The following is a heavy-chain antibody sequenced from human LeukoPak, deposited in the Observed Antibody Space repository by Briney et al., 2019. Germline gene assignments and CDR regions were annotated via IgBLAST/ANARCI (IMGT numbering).Heavy chain of an antibody. D-gene: IGHD1-26*01. CDR2: IYCSGST. CDR3: TLYNWFDP. Sequence: PSETLSLTCTVSGGSISSGGYYWSWIRQHPGKGLEWIGYIYCSGSTYYNPSLKSRVTISVDTSKNQFSLKLSSVTAADTAVVGATLYNWFDPWGQGTLVTVSS. J-gene: IGHJ5*02. CDR1: GGSISSGGYY. V-gene: IGHV4-31*03.